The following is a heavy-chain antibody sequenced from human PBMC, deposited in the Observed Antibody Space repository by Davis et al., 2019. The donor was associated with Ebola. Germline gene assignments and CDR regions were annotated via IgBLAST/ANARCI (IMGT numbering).Heavy chain of an antibody. CDR1: GFTFSSYW. Sequence: ESLKISCAASGFTFSSYWMSWVRQAPGKGLEWVANIKQDGSEKYYVDSVKGRFTISRDNAKNTLYLQKNSLRVEDTAVYYCAREMATTNDAFDIWGQGTMVSVSS. J-gene: IGHJ3*02. V-gene: IGHV3-7*01. D-gene: IGHD5-24*01. CDR3: AREMATTNDAFDI. CDR2: IKQDGSEK.